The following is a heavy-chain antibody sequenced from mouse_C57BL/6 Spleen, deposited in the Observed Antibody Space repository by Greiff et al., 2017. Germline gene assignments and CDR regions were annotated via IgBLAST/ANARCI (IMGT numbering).Heavy chain of an antibody. J-gene: IGHJ1*03. V-gene: IGHV14-2*01. CDR3: ARHYSNYWYFDV. CDR2: IDPADGET. Sequence: EVQLQQSGAELVKPGASVKLSCTASGSNINDYYMHWVKQRTEQGLEWIGRIDPADGETKYPPKFQGKATRTVDTSSNTAYRQLSRLTYEDTAVYYWARHYSNYWYFDVWGTGTTVTVSS. CDR1: GSNINDYY. D-gene: IGHD2-5*01.